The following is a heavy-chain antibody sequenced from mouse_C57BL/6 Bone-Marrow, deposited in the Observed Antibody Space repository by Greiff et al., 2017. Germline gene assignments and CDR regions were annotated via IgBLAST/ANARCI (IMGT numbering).Heavy chain of an antibody. Sequence: EVKLMESGAELVRPGASVKLSCTASGFNIKDDYMHWVKQRPEQGLEWIGWIDPENGDTEYASKFQGKATITADTSSNTAYLQLSSLTSEDTAVYCYTTTCYDGGRWFAVWGTGTPVTVSA. CDR2: IDPENGDT. J-gene: IGHJ3*01. CDR3: TTTCYDGGRWFAV. V-gene: IGHV14-4*01. D-gene: IGHD2-12*01. CDR1: GFNIKDDY.